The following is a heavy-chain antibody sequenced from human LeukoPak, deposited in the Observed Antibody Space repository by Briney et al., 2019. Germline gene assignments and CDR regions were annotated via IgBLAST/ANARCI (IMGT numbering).Heavy chain of an antibody. CDR3: ARHPRGYSSGWYFDY. CDR2: IYPGDSDT. Sequence: GESLKISCKGSGYSFTSYWIGWVRQMPGKGLEWMGIIYPGDSDTRYSPSFQGQVTISADKSISTAYLQWSSLKASDTATYYCARHPRGYSSGWYFDYWGQGTLVTVSS. D-gene: IGHD6-19*01. V-gene: IGHV5-51*01. J-gene: IGHJ4*02. CDR1: GYSFTSYW.